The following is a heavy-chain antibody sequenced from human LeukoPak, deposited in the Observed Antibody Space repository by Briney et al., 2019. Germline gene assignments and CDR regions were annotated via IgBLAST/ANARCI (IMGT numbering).Heavy chain of an antibody. CDR3: VSPAPAVVVAARGGAFDI. J-gene: IGHJ3*02. D-gene: IGHD2-15*01. V-gene: IGHV4-34*01. CDR2: INERGST. Sequence: SETLSLTCAVYGGSFSDSFWSWIRQPPGKGREWSGEINERGSTNYNPSLKGRVTISVDTSKKQLCVKLKSVNGGETAVYYCVSPAPAVVVAARGGAFDIWGQGTFVTVS. CDR1: GGSFSDSF.